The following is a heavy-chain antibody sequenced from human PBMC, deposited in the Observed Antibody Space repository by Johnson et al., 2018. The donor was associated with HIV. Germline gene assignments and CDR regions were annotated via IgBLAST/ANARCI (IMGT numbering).Heavy chain of an antibody. D-gene: IGHD1-26*01. V-gene: IGHV3-11*01. CDR1: GFTFSDYY. CDR3: AGLGGSHDAFDI. Sequence: QVQLVESGGGLVKPGGSLRLSCAASGFTFSDYYMSWIRQAPGKGLEWVSGIDWNGGSSGYADSVKGRFTISRDNSKNTLYLQMNSLRAEDTAVYDCAGLGGSHDAFDIWGQGTLVTVSS. CDR2: IDWNGGSS. J-gene: IGHJ3*02.